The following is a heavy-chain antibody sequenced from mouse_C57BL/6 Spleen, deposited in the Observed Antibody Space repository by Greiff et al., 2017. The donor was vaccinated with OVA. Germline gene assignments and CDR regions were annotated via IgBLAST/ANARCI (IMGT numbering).Heavy chain of an antibody. J-gene: IGHJ1*03. V-gene: IGHV1-53*01. Sequence: QVHVKQPGTELVKPGASVKLSCKASGYTFTSYWMHWVKQRPGQGLEWIGNINPSNGGTNYNEKFKSKATLTVDKSSSTAYMQLSSLTSEDSAVYYCARKGATVVASYWYFDVWGTGTTVTVSS. CDR2: INPSNGGT. D-gene: IGHD1-1*01. CDR3: ARKGATVVASYWYFDV. CDR1: GYTFTSYW.